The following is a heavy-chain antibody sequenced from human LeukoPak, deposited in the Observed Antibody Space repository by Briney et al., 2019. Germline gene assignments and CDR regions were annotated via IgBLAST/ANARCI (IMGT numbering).Heavy chain of an antibody. J-gene: IGHJ4*02. D-gene: IGHD3-16*01. CDR3: ATLGPRKPAYYFDC. CDR2: FEREDGET. V-gene: IGHV1-24*01. CDR1: GYTLTELS. Sequence: GASVKVSCKVSGYTLTELSMHWVRQAPGKGLEWRGGFEREDGETIYAQKVQGRVTMTEVTSTDTPYMELSSLRSEDTAVYYCATLGPRKPAYYFDCWGQGTLVTVSS.